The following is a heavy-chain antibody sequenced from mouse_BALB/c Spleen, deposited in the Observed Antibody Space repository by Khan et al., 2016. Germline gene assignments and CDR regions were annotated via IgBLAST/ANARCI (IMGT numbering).Heavy chain of an antibody. J-gene: IGHJ4*01. Sequence: EVQLQESGPDLVKPGASVKISCKASGYSFTGYYMYWVKQSHGKSLEWIGRVNPNNGDTRSHQKFKGKAILTVDKSSSAAYMELRSLTSEDSAVYDCARDAMDYWGQGTSLTVSS. V-gene: IGHV1-26*01. CDR3: ARDAMDY. CDR2: VNPNNGDT. CDR1: GYSFTGYY.